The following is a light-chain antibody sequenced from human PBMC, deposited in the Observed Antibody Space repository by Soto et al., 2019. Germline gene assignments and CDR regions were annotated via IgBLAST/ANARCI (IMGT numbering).Light chain of an antibody. CDR2: GAS. V-gene: IGKV1-17*01. CDR3: LQYNDYPRT. Sequence: DIQLTQSPSSLSASVGDRVSFTCGASQGIRNDLAWFQQKAGKAPRRLIYGASSLQSGVPNRFSGSGSETEFTLTIDSLQPEDFAVYYCLQYNDYPRTFGQGTKVEMK. CDR1: QGIRND. J-gene: IGKJ1*01.